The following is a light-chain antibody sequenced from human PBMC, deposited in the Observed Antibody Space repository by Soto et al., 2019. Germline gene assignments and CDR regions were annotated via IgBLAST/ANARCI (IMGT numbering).Light chain of an antibody. Sequence: EIVLTQSPGTLSLSPWERATLSCRASQSVSSYLAWYQQKPGQAPRLLIYDASNRATGIPARFSGSGSGTDFTLTISSLEPEDFALYYCQHYQSGHPIAFGQGTRLEIK. J-gene: IGKJ5*01. CDR1: QSVSSY. V-gene: IGKV3-11*01. CDR3: QHYQSGHPIA. CDR2: DAS.